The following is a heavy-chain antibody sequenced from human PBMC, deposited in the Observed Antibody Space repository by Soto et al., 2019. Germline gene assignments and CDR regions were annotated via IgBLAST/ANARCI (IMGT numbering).Heavy chain of an antibody. CDR2: IFHSGSS. V-gene: IGHV4-59*08. CDR3: ARRATTVTYDAFDI. D-gene: IGHD4-17*01. Sequence: PSETLSLTCNVSGASMSSYYWSWVRQPPGKGLEWIGYIFHSGSSNYSPSLKSRVTISVDTSKNQFSLNLSAVTAADTAVYYCARRATTVTYDAFDIWGQGTMVTVSS. CDR1: GASMSSYY. J-gene: IGHJ3*02.